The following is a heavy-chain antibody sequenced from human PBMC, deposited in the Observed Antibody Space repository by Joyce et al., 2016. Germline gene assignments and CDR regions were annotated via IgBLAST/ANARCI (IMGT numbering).Heavy chain of an antibody. CDR2: IDPHDSYT. D-gene: IGHD3-10*02. CDR1: GYSFTGNW. V-gene: IGHV5-10-1*03. Sequence: EVQLVQSGAEVKKPGESLRIYCKGSGYSFTGNWISWVRQMPGKGLEWMGRIDPHDSYTDYSPSFEGHVTISVDKTISAAYLQWSSLRASDTAIYYCARHVTDWFDPWGQGTLVTVSS. CDR3: ARHVTDWFDP. J-gene: IGHJ5*02.